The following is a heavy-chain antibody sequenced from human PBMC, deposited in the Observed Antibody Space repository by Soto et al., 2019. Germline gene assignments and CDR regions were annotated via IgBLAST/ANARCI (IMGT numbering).Heavy chain of an antibody. J-gene: IGHJ4*02. CDR2: LSGSGDST. V-gene: IGHV3-23*01. CDR3: AKRGSGSQFDY. D-gene: IGHD1-26*01. CDR1: GFTFSSYA. Sequence: EVQLLESGGSLVQPGGSLSLSCAASGFTFSSYAMSWVRQAPGKGLEWVSILSGSGDSTYYADSVKGRFTISRDNSKNTLYLQMNSLRAEDTAIYYFAKRGSGSQFDYWGQGTLVTVSS.